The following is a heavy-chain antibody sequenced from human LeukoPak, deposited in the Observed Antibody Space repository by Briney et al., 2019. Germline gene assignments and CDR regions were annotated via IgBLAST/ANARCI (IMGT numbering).Heavy chain of an antibody. J-gene: IGHJ3*02. CDR2: IYTSGST. D-gene: IGHD3-16*01. CDR3: ARDRYDYVSGDAFDI. Sequence: SQTLSLTCTVSGGSISSGGYYWSWIRQPAGKGLEWIGRIYTSGSTNYNPSLKSRVTMSVDTSKNQFSLKLSSVTAADTAVYYCARDRYDYVSGDAFDIWGQGTMVTVSS. V-gene: IGHV4-61*02. CDR1: GGSISSGGYY.